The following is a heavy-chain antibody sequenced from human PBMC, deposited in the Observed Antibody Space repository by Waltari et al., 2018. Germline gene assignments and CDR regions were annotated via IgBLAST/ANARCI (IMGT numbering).Heavy chain of an antibody. Sequence: QVQLVQSGAEVKKPGASVKVSCKASGYTFTSYDINWVRQAPGQGLEWMGWMNPNSGNTGYAQKFQGRVTMTRNTSISTAYMELSSLRSEDTAVYYCARGINYDFWSGYYTVDWFDPWGQGTLVTVSS. CDR2: MNPNSGNT. V-gene: IGHV1-8*01. J-gene: IGHJ5*02. CDR1: GYTFTSYD. D-gene: IGHD3-3*01. CDR3: ARGINYDFWSGYYTVDWFDP.